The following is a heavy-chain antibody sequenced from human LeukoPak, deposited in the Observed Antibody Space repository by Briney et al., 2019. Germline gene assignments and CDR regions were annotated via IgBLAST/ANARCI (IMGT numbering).Heavy chain of an antibody. V-gene: IGHV4-59*08. CDR3: ARPHDYGEGDAFDI. J-gene: IGHJ3*02. Sequence: SETLSLTCTVSGGSISSYYWSWIRQLPGKGLEWIGYIYYSGSTNYNPSLKSRVTISVDTSKNQFSLKLSSVTAADMAVYYCARPHDYGEGDAFDIWGQGTMVTVSS. CDR2: IYYSGST. CDR1: GGSISSYY. D-gene: IGHD4-17*01.